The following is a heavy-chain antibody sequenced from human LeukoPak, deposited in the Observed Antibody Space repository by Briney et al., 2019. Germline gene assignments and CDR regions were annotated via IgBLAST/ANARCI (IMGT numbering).Heavy chain of an antibody. CDR1: GFTFSSHW. J-gene: IGHJ4*02. V-gene: IGHV3-74*01. CDR2: INSDGSSI. Sequence: GGSLRLSCAASGFTFSSHWMHWVRQAPGKGLVWVSRINSDGSSISYADSVKGRFTISRDNAKNTLYLQMNSLRAEDTAIYYCVRGCSDTCYRFDYWGQGTLVTVSS. D-gene: IGHD2-15*01. CDR3: VRGCSDTCYRFDY.